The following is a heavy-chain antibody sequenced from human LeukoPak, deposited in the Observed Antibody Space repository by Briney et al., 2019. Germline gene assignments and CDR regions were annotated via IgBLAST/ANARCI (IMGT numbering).Heavy chain of an antibody. D-gene: IGHD6-13*01. CDR2: IYSGGST. CDR1: GFTVSSNY. Sequence: GGSLRLSCAASGFTVSSNYMSWVRQAPGKGLEWVSVIYSGGSTYYADSVKGRFTISRDNSKNTLYLQMNSLRAEDTAVYYCARESPIAAAMDVWGQGTTVTVSS. CDR3: ARESPIAAAMDV. J-gene: IGHJ6*02. V-gene: IGHV3-53*01.